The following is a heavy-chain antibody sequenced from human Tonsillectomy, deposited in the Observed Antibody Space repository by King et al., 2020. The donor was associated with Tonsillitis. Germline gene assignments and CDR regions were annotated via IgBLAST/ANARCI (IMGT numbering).Heavy chain of an antibody. D-gene: IGHD7-27*01. CDR2: IGIGGDT. CDR1: GFTFSSYD. Sequence: VQLVESGGGLVQPGGSLRLSCEAFGFTFSSYDMHWVRPVIGKGLEWVSAIGIGGDTYFPGSVKGRFTISRENAENSLYLQMNSLTAGDTAVYYCTRVRDLGIDWYFDLWGRGTLVTVSS. V-gene: IGHV3-13*01. J-gene: IGHJ2*01. CDR3: TRVRDLGIDWYFDL.